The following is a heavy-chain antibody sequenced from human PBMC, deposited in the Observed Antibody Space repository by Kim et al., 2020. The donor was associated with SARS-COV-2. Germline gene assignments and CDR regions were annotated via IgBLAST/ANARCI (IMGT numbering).Heavy chain of an antibody. CDR1: GFTFSSYG. V-gene: IGHV3-33*01. D-gene: IGHD1-26*01. Sequence: GGSLRLSCAASGFTFSSYGMHWVRQAPGKGLEWVAVIWYDGSNKYYADSVKGRFTISRDNSKNTLYLQMNSLRAEDTAVYYCARAERLGPSYYLGGYWGAGALVTVSP. CDR3: ARAERLGPSYYLGGY. J-gene: IGHJ4*02. CDR2: IWYDGSNK.